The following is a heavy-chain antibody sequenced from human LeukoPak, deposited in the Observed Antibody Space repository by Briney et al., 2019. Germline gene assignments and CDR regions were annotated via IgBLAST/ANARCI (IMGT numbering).Heavy chain of an antibody. CDR3: EKSAYDILTGYKN. J-gene: IGHJ4*02. V-gene: IGHV3-64*01. D-gene: IGHD3-9*01. Sequence: GGSLRLSCAASGFTFSSYAMHWVLQAPGKGLEYVSAISSNGGSTYYANSVKGRFTISRDNSKNTLYLQMGSLRAEDMAVFYREKSAYDILTGYKNWGQGTLVTVSS. CDR2: ISSNGGST. CDR1: GFTFSSYA.